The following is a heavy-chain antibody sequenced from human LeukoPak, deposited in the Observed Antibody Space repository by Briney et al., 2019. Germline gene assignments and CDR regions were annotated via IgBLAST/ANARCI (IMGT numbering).Heavy chain of an antibody. J-gene: IGHJ4*02. CDR1: GFTFSSYA. CDR2: ISGSGGST. CDR3: AKDQAMVRGVILFAY. D-gene: IGHD3-10*01. Sequence: VGSLRLSCAASGFTFSSYAMSWVRQAPGKGLEWVSAISGSGGSTYYADSVKGRFTISRDNSKNTLYLQMNSLRAEDTAVYYCAKDQAMVRGVILFAYWGQGTLVTVSS. V-gene: IGHV3-23*01.